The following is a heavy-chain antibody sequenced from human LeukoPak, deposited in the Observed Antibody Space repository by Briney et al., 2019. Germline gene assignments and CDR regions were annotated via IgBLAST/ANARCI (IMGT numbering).Heavy chain of an antibody. D-gene: IGHD5-24*01. CDR3: ASTQAERWLQFPNWFDP. Sequence: GGSLRLSCAASGFTVSSNYMSWVRQAPGKGLEWGSVIYSGGSTYYADSVKGRFTISRDNSKNTLYLQMNSLRAEDTAVYYCASTQAERWLQFPNWFDPWGQGTLVTVSS. CDR1: GFTVSSNY. CDR2: IYSGGST. J-gene: IGHJ5*02. V-gene: IGHV3-53*01.